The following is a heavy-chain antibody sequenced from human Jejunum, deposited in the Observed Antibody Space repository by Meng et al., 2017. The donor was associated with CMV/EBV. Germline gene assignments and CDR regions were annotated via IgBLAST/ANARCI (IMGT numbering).Heavy chain of an antibody. CDR3: ARAGLGHNSFDP. D-gene: IGHD2-15*01. CDR1: EFTFSDYY. CDR2: ISGNTKVT. V-gene: IGHV3-11*05. Sequence: QVQLVESGGGLVKPGGSLTLSCAASEFTFSDYYMSWIRQAPGKGLEWISYISGNTKVTNYADSVKGRFTISRDNAKNSLYLQMSGLRGEDTAVYYCARAGLGHNSFDPWGQGTLVTASS. J-gene: IGHJ5*02.